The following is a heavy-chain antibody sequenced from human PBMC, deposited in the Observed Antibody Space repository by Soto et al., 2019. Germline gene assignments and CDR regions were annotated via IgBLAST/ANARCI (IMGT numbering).Heavy chain of an antibody. Sequence: SETLSLTCTVSGGSISSYYWSWIRQPPGKGLEWIGYIYYSGSTNYNPSLKSRVTISVDTSKNQFSLKLSSVTAADTAVYYCARDYWAAYYYDSSGYFDVWGQGTMVTVSS. CDR1: GGSISSYY. J-gene: IGHJ3*01. CDR2: IYYSGST. CDR3: ARDYWAAYYYDSSGYFDV. D-gene: IGHD3-22*01. V-gene: IGHV4-59*01.